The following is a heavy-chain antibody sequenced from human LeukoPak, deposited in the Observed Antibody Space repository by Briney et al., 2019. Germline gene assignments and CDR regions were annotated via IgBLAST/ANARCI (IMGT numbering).Heavy chain of an antibody. D-gene: IGHD3-22*01. J-gene: IGHJ4*02. CDR2: IYSGGDT. Sequence: GGSLRLSCAASGFIVSSNYMTWVRQAPGKGLEWLSVIYSGGDTYYADSVKGRFTISRDNSKNTLYLQMNSLRAGVTAVYYCARRHDSGYFDSWGQGTLVTVSS. CDR1: GFIVSSNY. V-gene: IGHV3-66*02. CDR3: ARRHDSGYFDS.